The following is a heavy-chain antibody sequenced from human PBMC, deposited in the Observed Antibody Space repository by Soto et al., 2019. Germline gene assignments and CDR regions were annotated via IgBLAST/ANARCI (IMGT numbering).Heavy chain of an antibody. CDR2: IIPIFGTA. V-gene: IGHV1-69*01. D-gene: IGHD2-21*02. J-gene: IGHJ6*02. CDR3: AGASVVTPGYYYYYGMDV. CDR1: GGTFSSYA. Sequence: QVQLVQSGAEVKKPGSSVKVSCKASGGTFSSYAISWVRQAPGQGLEWMGGIIPIFGTANYAQKFQGRITTTADESTSTAYMKVSRLTSEDTAVYYCAGASVVTPGYYYYYGMDVWGRGTTVTVSS.